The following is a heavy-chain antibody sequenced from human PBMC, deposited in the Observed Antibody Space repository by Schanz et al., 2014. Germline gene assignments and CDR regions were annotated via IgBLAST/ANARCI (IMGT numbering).Heavy chain of an antibody. Sequence: QVQLVQSAAEAKKPAASAKASCTASGFNFNNYDINWVRQATGQGLEWMGWISAYNGNTKYPQKLQGRVTITTDTATSTAYMELRSLRSDDTAVYYCARDAADFYDILTEEDYWGQGTLVTVSS. CDR1: GFNFNNYD. D-gene: IGHD3-9*01. V-gene: IGHV1-18*04. CDR3: ARDAADFYDILTEEDY. CDR2: ISAYNGNT. J-gene: IGHJ4*02.